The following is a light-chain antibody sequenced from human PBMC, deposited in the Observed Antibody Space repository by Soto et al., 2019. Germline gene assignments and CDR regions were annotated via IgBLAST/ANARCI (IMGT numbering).Light chain of an antibody. J-gene: IGKJ5*01. CDR1: QGVTTN. CDR3: QQYNNWPFS. Sequence: VMTQAPATLSVSPGERAILSCRAGQGVTTNFAWYQQKSGQSPRLLIYDVSIRATGVPARFSATGSETDFTLTISGLQSEDSAVYFCQQYNNWPFSFGQGTRLEIK. CDR2: DVS. V-gene: IGKV3-15*01.